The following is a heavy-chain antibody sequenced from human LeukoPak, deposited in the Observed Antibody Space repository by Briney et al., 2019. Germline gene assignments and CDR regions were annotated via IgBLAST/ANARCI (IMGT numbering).Heavy chain of an antibody. J-gene: IGHJ4*02. CDR1: GFTVSSNY. D-gene: IGHD6-19*01. V-gene: IGHV3-66*01. CDR3: ARDSGWSHYFDY. CDR2: IYGGGNT. Sequence: PGGSLRLSCAASGFTVSSNYMSWVRQAPGKGLEWVSVIYGGGNTYYADSVKGRFTISRDNSKNTLYLQMNSLRAEDTAVYYCARDSGWSHYFDYWGQGTLVTVSS.